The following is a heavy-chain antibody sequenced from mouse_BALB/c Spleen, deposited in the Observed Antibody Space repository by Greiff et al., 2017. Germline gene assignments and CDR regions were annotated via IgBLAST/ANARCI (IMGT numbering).Heavy chain of an antibody. J-gene: IGHJ3*01. CDR2: ISDGGSYT. V-gene: IGHV5-4*02. CDR1: GFTFSDYY. D-gene: IGHD1-1*01. CDR3: ARERYYGSSWFAY. Sequence: EVNVVESGGGLVKPGGSLKLSCAASGFTFSDYYMYWVRQTPEKRLEWVATISDGGSYTYYPDSVKGRFTISRDNAKNNLYLQMSSLKSEDTAMYYCARERYYGSSWFAYWGQGTLVTVSA.